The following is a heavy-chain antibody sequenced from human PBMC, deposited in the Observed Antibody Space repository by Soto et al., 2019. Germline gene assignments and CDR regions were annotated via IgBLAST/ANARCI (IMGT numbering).Heavy chain of an antibody. Sequence: QVHLVQSGAEVKKPGASVKVSCKASGYAFTTSGTTWVRQAPRQGLERMGWISAHNGNTNYAQELQGRVAVTGERCTSTDDMEVRSRGSDDTAVYDCARGRYGDYGGQGALVTVSS. D-gene: IGHD1-1*01. CDR1: GYAFTTSG. CDR2: ISAHNGNT. J-gene: IGHJ4*02. V-gene: IGHV1-18*01. CDR3: ARGRYGDY.